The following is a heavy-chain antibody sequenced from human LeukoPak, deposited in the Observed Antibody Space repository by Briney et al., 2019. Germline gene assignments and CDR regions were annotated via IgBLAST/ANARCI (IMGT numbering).Heavy chain of an antibody. Sequence: PSETLSLTCTVSGGSISSSSYYWGWIRQPPGKGLEWIGSIYYSGSTYYNPSLKSRVTISVDTSKNQFSLKLSSVTAADTAVYYCARCYEDNWFDPWGQGTLVTVSS. CDR2: IYYSGST. CDR3: ARCYEDNWFDP. D-gene: IGHD5-12*01. V-gene: IGHV4-39*01. J-gene: IGHJ5*02. CDR1: GGSISSSSYY.